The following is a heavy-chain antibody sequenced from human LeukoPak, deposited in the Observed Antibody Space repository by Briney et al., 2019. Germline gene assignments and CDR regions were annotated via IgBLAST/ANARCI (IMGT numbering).Heavy chain of an antibody. V-gene: IGHV4-59*08. CDR2: IYYSGST. CDR1: GGSISSYY. CDR3: ARLLYSSGWYFDY. J-gene: IGHJ4*02. D-gene: IGHD6-19*01. Sequence: SETLSLTCTVSGGSISSYYWSWIRQPPGKGLEWIGYIYYSGSTNYNPSLKSRVTISVDTSKNQFSLKLSSVTAADTAVYYCARLLYSSGWYFDYWGQGGLVTVSS.